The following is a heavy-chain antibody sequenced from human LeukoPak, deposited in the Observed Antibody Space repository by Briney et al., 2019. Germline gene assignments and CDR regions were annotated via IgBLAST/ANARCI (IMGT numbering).Heavy chain of an antibody. J-gene: IGHJ6*03. CDR2: ISHSGST. CDR1: GGSFTGYY. D-gene: IGHD3-3*01. Sequence: SGTLSLTCAVYGGSFTGYYWTWIRQPPGKGLEWIGEISHSGSTNCDPSLKSRVTISVDTSKNQFSLRLNSVTAADTAVYFCARGAGDFWSGYYTRYYYYMDVWGKGTTVTVSS. V-gene: IGHV4-34*01. CDR3: ARGAGDFWSGYYTRYYYYMDV.